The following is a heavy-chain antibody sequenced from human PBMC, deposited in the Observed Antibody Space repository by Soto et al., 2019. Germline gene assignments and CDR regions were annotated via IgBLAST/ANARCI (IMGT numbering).Heavy chain of an antibody. CDR2: IIPILGIA. CDR3: ARDGLPTTSGPDY. J-gene: IGHJ4*02. V-gene: IGHV1-69*04. Sequence: GASVKVSCKASGGTFSSYTISWVRQAPRQGLEWMGRIIPILGIANYAQKFQGRVTITADKSTSTAYMELSSLRSEDTAVYYCARDGLPTTSGPDYWGQGTLVTVSS. CDR1: GGTFSSYT. D-gene: IGHD1-26*01.